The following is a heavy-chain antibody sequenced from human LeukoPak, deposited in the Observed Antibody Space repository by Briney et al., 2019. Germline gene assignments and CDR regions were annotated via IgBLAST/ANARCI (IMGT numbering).Heavy chain of an antibody. V-gene: IGHV4-34*01. J-gene: IGHJ4*02. Sequence: SETLSLTCAVYGGSFSGYYWSWIRQPPGKGLEWIGSIYYSGSTYYNPSLKSRVTISVDTSKNQFSLKLSSVTAADTAVYYCARLATTMIVVVPVDYWGQGTLVTVSS. CDR3: ARLATTMIVVVPVDY. CDR2: IYYSGST. CDR1: GGSFSGYY. D-gene: IGHD3-22*01.